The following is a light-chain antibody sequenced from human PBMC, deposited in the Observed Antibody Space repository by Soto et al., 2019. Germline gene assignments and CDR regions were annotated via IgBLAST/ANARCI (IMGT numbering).Light chain of an antibody. CDR1: SSDVGGYNY. V-gene: IGLV2-14*01. J-gene: IGLJ1*01. Sequence: QSALTQPASASGSPGQSITISCTGTSSDVGGYNYVSWYQQHPGKAPKFMIYDVSNRPSGVSNRFSGSKSGNTASLTLSGLRAEDEADYYCSSYTTGNTRQIVFGTGTKLTVL. CDR2: DVS. CDR3: SSYTTGNTRQIV.